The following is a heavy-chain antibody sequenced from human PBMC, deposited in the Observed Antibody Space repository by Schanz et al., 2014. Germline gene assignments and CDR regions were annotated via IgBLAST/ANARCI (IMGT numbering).Heavy chain of an antibody. J-gene: IGHJ3*02. V-gene: IGHV1-69*04. CDR3: ARGGGPEDVFDI. CDR2: IIPVLNIA. CDR1: GYTFTSYG. D-gene: IGHD5-12*01. Sequence: QVQLVQSGAEVKKPGASVKVSCKASGYTFTSYGINWVRQAPGQGLEWMGKIIPVLNIATYAQRFQGRVSITADTSTNTAYMELSSLTSEDTAVYYGARGGGPEDVFDIWGQGTILTVSS.